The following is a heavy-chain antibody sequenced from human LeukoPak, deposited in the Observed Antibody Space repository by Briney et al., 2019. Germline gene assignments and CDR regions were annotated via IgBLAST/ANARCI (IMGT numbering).Heavy chain of an antibody. CDR2: ISSSSSYI. D-gene: IGHD6-19*01. CDR1: GFTFSSYS. Sequence: GGSLRLSCAASGFTFSSYSMNWVRQAPGKGLEWVSSISSSSSYIYYADSVKGRFTISRDNAKNSLYLQMNSLRAEDTAVYYCARDPGSHNSSGWYDYWGQGTLVTVSS. V-gene: IGHV3-21*04. J-gene: IGHJ4*02. CDR3: ARDPGSHNSSGWYDY.